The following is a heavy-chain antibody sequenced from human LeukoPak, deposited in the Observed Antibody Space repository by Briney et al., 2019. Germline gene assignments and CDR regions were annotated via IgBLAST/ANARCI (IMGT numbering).Heavy chain of an antibody. J-gene: IGHJ4*02. Sequence: GGSLRLSCAASGFTFSSYWIHWVRQAPGKGLVWVSRIDSGGTNTIYADSVKGRFTVSRDNAKNTLYLQMNSLRAEDTAVYYCAKAGFLGYWGQGTLVTVSS. CDR3: AKAGFLGY. CDR2: IDSGGTNT. V-gene: IGHV3-74*01. D-gene: IGHD3-3*01. CDR1: GFTFSSYW.